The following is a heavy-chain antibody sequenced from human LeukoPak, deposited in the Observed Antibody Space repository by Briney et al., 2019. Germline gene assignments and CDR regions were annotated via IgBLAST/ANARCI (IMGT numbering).Heavy chain of an antibody. CDR3: ARGLMSNYYDSSGYPIPS. D-gene: IGHD3-22*01. CDR2: ISAYNGNT. Sequence: GASVKVSCKASGYTFTSYGISWVRQAPGQGLEWMGWISAYNGNTNYAQKLQGRVTMTTDTSTSTAYMELSSLRSEDTAVYYCARGLMSNYYDSSGYPIPSWGQGTLVTVSS. V-gene: IGHV1-18*01. J-gene: IGHJ5*02. CDR1: GYTFTSYG.